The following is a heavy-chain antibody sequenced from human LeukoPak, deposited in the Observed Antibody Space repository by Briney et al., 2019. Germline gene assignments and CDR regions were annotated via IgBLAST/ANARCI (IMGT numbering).Heavy chain of an antibody. D-gene: IGHD3-10*01. CDR3: ARSAHSGLFDY. CDR2: ISSSGSTI. Sequence: GGSLGLSCAASGFTFSSYEMTWVRQAPGKGLEWVSYISSSGSTIYYADSLKGRFTISRDNPKNSMYLQMNSLRAEDTAVYYCARSAHSGLFDYWGQGTLVTVSS. J-gene: IGHJ4*02. CDR1: GFTFSSYE. V-gene: IGHV3-48*03.